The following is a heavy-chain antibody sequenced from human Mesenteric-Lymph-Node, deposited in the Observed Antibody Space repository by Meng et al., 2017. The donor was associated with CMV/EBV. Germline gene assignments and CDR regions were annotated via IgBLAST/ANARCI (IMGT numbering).Heavy chain of an antibody. CDR1: GFTFSSYW. Sequence: GESLKISCAASGFTFSSYWMHWVRQAPGKGLVWVSRINSDGSGTSYADSVKGRFTISRDNAKNTLYLLMNGLKAEDMALYYCTKDVGIQVTGNFDYWGQGTLVTVSS. CDR3: TKDVGIQVTGNFDY. D-gene: IGHD6-19*01. J-gene: IGHJ4*02. CDR2: INSDGSGT. V-gene: IGHV3-74*01.